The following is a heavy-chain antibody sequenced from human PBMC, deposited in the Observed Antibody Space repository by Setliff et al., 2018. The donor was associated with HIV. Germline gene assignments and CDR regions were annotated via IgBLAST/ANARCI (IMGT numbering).Heavy chain of an antibody. CDR3: TTAGHGSLDFDY. CDR2: IKSEADGGTE. V-gene: IGHV3-15*01. CDR1: GFFFKNAW. Sequence: SCAASGFFFKNAWMSWVRQAPGKGLEWIGRIKSEADGGTEESAAFLKGRFTISRDDSKNTLFLQMNSLKAEDTALYYCTTAGHGSLDFDYWGQGTRVTVPQ. J-gene: IGHJ4*02. D-gene: IGHD1-1*01.